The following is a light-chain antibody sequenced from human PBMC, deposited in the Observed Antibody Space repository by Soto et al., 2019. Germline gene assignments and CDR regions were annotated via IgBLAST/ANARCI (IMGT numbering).Light chain of an antibody. V-gene: IGLV2-23*02. CDR3: CSYAGSDTWA. Sequence: QPVLTQPASVSGSPGQSITISCTGTRSDVGNYNLVSWYQQHPGKAPKLMIYEVNKRPSGFSNRFSGSKSGNTASLTISGLQAEDEADYYCCSYAGSDTWAFGGGTKLTVL. CDR1: RSDVGNYNL. CDR2: EVN. J-gene: IGLJ3*02.